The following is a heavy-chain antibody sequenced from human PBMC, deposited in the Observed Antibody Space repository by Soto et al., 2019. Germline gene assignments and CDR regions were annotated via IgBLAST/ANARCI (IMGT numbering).Heavy chain of an antibody. CDR2: ISAYNGNT. J-gene: IGHJ4*02. V-gene: IGHV1-18*01. D-gene: IGHD6-13*01. CDR1: GYTFTSYG. CDR3: ARDVEQLVLGVADFDY. Sequence: ASVKVSCKASGYTFTSYGISWVRQAPGQGLEWMGWISAYNGNTNYAQKLQGRVTMTTDTSTSTAYVELRSLRSDDTAVYYCARDVEQLVLGVADFDYWGQGTLVTVSS.